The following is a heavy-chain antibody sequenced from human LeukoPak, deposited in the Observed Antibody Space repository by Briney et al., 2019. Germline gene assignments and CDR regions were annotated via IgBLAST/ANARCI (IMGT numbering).Heavy chain of an antibody. CDR3: AKDREGSRITDSSGYFDY. D-gene: IGHD3-22*01. J-gene: IGHJ4*02. CDR1: GFTFSSYA. Sequence: SGGSLRLSCAASGFTFSSYAMSWVRQAPGKGLEWVSAISGSGGSTYYADSVKGRFTISRDNSKNTLYLQMNSLRAEDTAVYYCAKDREGSRITDSSGYFDYWGQGTLVTVSS. CDR2: ISGSGGST. V-gene: IGHV3-23*01.